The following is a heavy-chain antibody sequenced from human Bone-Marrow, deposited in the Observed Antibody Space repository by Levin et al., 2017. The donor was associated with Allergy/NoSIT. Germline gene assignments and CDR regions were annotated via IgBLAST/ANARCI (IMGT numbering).Heavy chain of an antibody. CDR1: GFTFSSYG. CDR2: ISYDGSNK. V-gene: IGHV3-30*18. Sequence: QAGGSLRLSCAASGFTFSSYGMHWVRQAPGKGLEWVAVISYDGSNKYYADSVKGRFTISRDNSKNTLYLQMNSLRAEDTAVYYCAKAGYSSSWCSDYWGQGTLVTVSS. CDR3: AKAGYSSSWCSDY. D-gene: IGHD6-13*01. J-gene: IGHJ4*02.